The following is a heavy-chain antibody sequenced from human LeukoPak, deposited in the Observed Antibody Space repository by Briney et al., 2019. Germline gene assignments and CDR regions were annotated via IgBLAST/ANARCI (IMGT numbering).Heavy chain of an antibody. D-gene: IGHD3-22*01. V-gene: IGHV4-39*01. CDR3: ARRPEYYYDSSGYYPVYYYYGMDV. CDR2: MDYDGTT. Sequence: SETLSLTCTVSGASISGSSYYWGWIRQPPGKGLERIGTMDYDGTTYYNPSLKSRVTISVDTSKNQFSLRLNSVTASDTAVYYCARRPEYYYDSSGYYPVYYYYGMDVWGQGTTVTVSS. J-gene: IGHJ6*02. CDR1: GASISGSSYY.